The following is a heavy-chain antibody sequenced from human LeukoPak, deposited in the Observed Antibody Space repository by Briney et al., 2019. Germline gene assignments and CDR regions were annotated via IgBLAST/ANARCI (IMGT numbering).Heavy chain of an antibody. Sequence: PSETLSLTCTVSGDSISSGGYYWTWIRQHPGKGLEWIGYICYNGSTYYNPSLKSRVTISVDTSKNQFSLKLSSVTAADTAVYYCAALLGDGSIDYWDQGTLVTVSS. D-gene: IGHD2-21*02. J-gene: IGHJ4*01. V-gene: IGHV4-31*03. CDR3: AALLGDGSIDY. CDR2: ICYNGST. CDR1: GDSISSGGYY.